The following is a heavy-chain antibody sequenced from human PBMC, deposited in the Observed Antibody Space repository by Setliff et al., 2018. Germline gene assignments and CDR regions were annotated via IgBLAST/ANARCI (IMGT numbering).Heavy chain of an antibody. V-gene: IGHV4-39*01. Sequence: SETLSLTCTVSGDSISSGSHYWGWIRQPPGKGLEWIGRIHYRGTTYSNVSLASRLTISVDTSKNQFSLKLTSVTAADAAVYYCARTGTYRYFDSWGQGTRVTVSS. CDR2: IHYRGTT. CDR3: ARTGTYRYFDS. D-gene: IGHD1-1*01. J-gene: IGHJ4*02. CDR1: GDSISSGSHY.